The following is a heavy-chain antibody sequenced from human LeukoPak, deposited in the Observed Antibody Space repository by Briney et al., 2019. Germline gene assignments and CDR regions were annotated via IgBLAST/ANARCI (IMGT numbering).Heavy chain of an antibody. CDR2: INTDGSST. D-gene: IGHD3-10*01. CDR3: ARAGGFGYYFDY. V-gene: IGHV3-74*01. CDR1: GFTYSSYW. Sequence: GGSLRLSGAASGFTYSSYWMHWVRQAPGKGLVWVSRINTDGSSTSYADSVKGRFTISRDNAKNTLYLQMNSLRAEDTAVYYCARAGGFGYYFDYWGQGTLVTVSS. J-gene: IGHJ4*02.